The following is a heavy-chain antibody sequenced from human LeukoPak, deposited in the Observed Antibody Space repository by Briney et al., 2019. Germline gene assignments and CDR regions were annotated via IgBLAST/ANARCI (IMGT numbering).Heavy chain of an antibody. V-gene: IGHV4-31*03. CDR3: ASLNYVSGSYSFDY. CDR1: GGSISSGGYY. D-gene: IGHD3-10*01. Sequence: SQTLSLTCTVSGGSISSGGYYWSWIRQHPGKGLEWIGYIYYSGSTYYNPSLKSRVTISLDTSKNQFSLKLSTVTAADTAVYYCASLNYVSGSYSFDYWGQGTLVTVSS. CDR2: IYYSGST. J-gene: IGHJ4*02.